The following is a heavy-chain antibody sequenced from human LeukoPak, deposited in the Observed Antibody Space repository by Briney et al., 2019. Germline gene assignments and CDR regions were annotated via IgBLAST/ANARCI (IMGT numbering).Heavy chain of an antibody. CDR1: GYSFTSYW. V-gene: IGHV3-21*01. Sequence: GESLKISCKGSGYSFTSYWIGWVRQAPGKGLEWVSSISSSSSYIYYADSVKGRFTISRDNAKNSLYLQMNSLRAEDTAVYYCARDPKYSSSWYNSPNWYFDLWGRGTLVTVSS. J-gene: IGHJ2*01. D-gene: IGHD6-13*01. CDR2: ISSSSSYI. CDR3: ARDPKYSSSWYNSPNWYFDL.